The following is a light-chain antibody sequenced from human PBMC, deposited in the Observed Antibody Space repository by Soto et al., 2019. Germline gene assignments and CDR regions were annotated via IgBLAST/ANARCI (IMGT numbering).Light chain of an antibody. CDR2: GAS. CDR3: QQYNDWPRT. Sequence: IVLTQSPATLSVSPGERATLSCRASQSVSSNLAWYQQKPGQAPRLLISGASTRATGVPARFSGSGSGTEFTLTITSLQSEDSAVYYCQQYNDWPRTFGQGPKVDIK. CDR1: QSVSSN. J-gene: IGKJ1*01. V-gene: IGKV3D-15*01.